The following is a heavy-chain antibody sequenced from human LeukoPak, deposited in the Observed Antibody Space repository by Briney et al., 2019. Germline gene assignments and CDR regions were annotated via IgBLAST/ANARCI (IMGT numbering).Heavy chain of an antibody. J-gene: IGHJ5*02. CDR1: GFTVSSNY. Sequence: GSLRLSCAASGFTVSSNYMSWVRQAPGKGLEWIGSIYYSGSTYYNPSLKSRVTISVDTSKNHFSLKLSSVTAADTAVYYCAKTIGYSYAGGRFDPWGQGTLVTVSS. CDR2: IYYSGST. V-gene: IGHV4-59*02. CDR3: AKTIGYSYAGGRFDP. D-gene: IGHD5-18*01.